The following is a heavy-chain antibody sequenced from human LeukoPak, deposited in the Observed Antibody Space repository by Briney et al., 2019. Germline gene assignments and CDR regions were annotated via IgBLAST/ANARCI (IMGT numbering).Heavy chain of an antibody. J-gene: IGHJ4*02. CDR3: ARHRGRGSVAVVPGAEYDY. D-gene: IGHD2-2*01. Sequence: SETLSLTCDVDGGSFTNYYWSWIRQSPGKGLEWIGEIYHRGITNYNPSLESRVTMSVDTSKNQFSLKLKSVTAADTAVYYCARHRGRGSVAVVPGAEYDYWSQGTLVTVSS. V-gene: IGHV4-34*01. CDR1: GGSFTNYY. CDR2: IYHRGIT.